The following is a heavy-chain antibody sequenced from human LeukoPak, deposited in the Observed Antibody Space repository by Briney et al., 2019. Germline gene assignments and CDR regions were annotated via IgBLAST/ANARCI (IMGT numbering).Heavy chain of an antibody. CDR3: AKDKGYCSSTSCPVSSSSNGSPLDY. V-gene: IGHV3-23*01. Sequence: PGGSLRLSCAASGFTFSSYAMSWVRQAPGKGLEWVSAISGSGGSTYYADSVKGRFTISRDNSKNTLYLQMNSLRAEDTAVYYCAKDKGYCSSTSCPVSSSSNGSPLDYWGQGTLVTVSS. CDR2: ISGSGGST. CDR1: GFTFSSYA. D-gene: IGHD2-2*01. J-gene: IGHJ4*02.